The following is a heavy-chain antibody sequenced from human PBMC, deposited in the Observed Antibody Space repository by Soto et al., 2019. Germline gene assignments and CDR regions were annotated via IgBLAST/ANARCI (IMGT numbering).Heavy chain of an antibody. V-gene: IGHV3-33*01. CDR3: ARGPEDIVVVPAAIIPGNYYYMDV. Sequence: GGSLRLSCAASGFTFSSYGMHWVRQAPGKGLEWVAVIWYDGSNKYYADSVKGRFTISRDNSKNTLYLQMNSLRAEDTAVYYCARGPEDIVVVPAAIIPGNYYYMDVWGKGTTVTVSS. J-gene: IGHJ6*03. CDR2: IWYDGSNK. CDR1: GFTFSSYG. D-gene: IGHD2-2*02.